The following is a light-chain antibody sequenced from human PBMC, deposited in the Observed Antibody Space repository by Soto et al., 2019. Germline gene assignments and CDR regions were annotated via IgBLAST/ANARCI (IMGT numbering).Light chain of an antibody. Sequence: QSVLTQPPSASGTPGQRVTISCSGSDSNIGRNYVYWYQQVPGTAPKLLIYTDNQRPSGVPDRFSGSKSGTSASLAISGLRSEDEADYHCAGWDDSLSAPVFGGGTQLTVL. CDR3: AGWDDSLSAPV. J-gene: IGLJ3*02. CDR1: DSNIGRNY. V-gene: IGLV1-47*01. CDR2: TDN.